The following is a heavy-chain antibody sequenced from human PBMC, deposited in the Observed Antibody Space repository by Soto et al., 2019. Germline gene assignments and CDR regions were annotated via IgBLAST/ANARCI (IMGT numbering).Heavy chain of an antibody. Sequence: QVQLVQSGAEVKKPGSSVQVSCKASGGTFSSYTISWVRQAPGQGLEWMGRIIPILGIAKYAQKFQGRVKITADKSTSTAYMELSSLGSGDTAVYYCARDQMVRGVIGLNGANWFDPWGQGTLVTVSS. CDR3: ARDQMVRGVIGLNGANWFDP. J-gene: IGHJ5*02. V-gene: IGHV1-69*08. CDR1: GGTFSSYT. D-gene: IGHD3-10*01. CDR2: IIPILGIA.